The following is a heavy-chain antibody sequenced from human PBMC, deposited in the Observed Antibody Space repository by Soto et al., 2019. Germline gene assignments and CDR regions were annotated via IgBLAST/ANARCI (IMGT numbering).Heavy chain of an antibody. CDR1: GYTFTIYG. CDR3: ARSLGDSGYAGMDV. Sequence: QVQLVQSGGEVKKPGASVKVSCKASGYTFTIYGINWVRQAPGQGLAWMGWISPYNGNTNYAQKLQGRVTMTTDTSTSTAYMELRSLRSDDTAVYYCARSLGDSGYAGMDVWGQGTTVTVSS. J-gene: IGHJ6*02. V-gene: IGHV1-18*01. CDR2: ISPYNGNT. D-gene: IGHD5-12*01.